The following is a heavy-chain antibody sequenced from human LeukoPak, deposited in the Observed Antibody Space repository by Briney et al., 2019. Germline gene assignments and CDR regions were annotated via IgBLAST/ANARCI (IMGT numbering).Heavy chain of an antibody. J-gene: IGHJ5*02. V-gene: IGHV1-8*02. CDR1: GYTFTSYD. Sequence: ASVKVSCKASGYTFTSYDINWVRQATGQGLEWMGWMNPNSGNTGYAQKFQGRVTMTRDTSISTVYMELSRLRSDDTAVYYCARDSSDWFDPWGQGTLVTVSS. D-gene: IGHD6-19*01. CDR2: MNPNSGNT. CDR3: ARDSSDWFDP.